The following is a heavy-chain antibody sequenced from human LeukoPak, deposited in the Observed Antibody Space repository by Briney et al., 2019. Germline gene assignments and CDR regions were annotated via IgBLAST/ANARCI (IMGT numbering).Heavy chain of an antibody. CDR2: INHSGST. CDR1: GGSFSGYY. Sequence: SETLSLTCAVYGGSFSGYYWSWIRQPPGKGLEWIGEINHSGSTNYNPSLKSRVTISVDTSKNQFSLKLSSVTAADTAVYYCAREIRYCSGGSCYSRAGYYYYGMDVWGQGTTVTVSS. J-gene: IGHJ6*02. V-gene: IGHV4-34*01. CDR3: AREIRYCSGGSCYSRAGYYYYGMDV. D-gene: IGHD2-15*01.